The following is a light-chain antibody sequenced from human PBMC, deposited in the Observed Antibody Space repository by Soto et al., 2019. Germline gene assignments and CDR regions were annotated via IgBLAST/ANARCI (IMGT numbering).Light chain of an antibody. CDR1: SSDVGLYDY. CDR3: SSYTSDSSYV. J-gene: IGLJ1*01. Sequence: QSVLTQPASVSGSPGQSITISCTGTSSDVGLYDYVSWYQQHPGKAPQLMIYAVSNRPSGVSNRFPAPKSGNTASLFISGLQAEDEADYYCSSYTSDSSYVFGSGTKVTVL. CDR2: AVS. V-gene: IGLV2-14*01.